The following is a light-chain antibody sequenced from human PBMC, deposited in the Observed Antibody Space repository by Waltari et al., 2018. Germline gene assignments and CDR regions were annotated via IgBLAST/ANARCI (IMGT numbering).Light chain of an antibody. J-gene: IGKJ1*01. CDR1: QSIDSTY. CDR3: QYYDSSPLWT. V-gene: IGKV3-20*01. CDR2: GAS. Sequence: EIVFTQSPGTPSLSPGERATLSCRASQSIDSTYLAWYQQKPGQPPRLLIYGASNRATGISDRFSGSASGTDFTLTISRLDPEDFAVYYCQYYDSSPLWTFGQGTKVEIK.